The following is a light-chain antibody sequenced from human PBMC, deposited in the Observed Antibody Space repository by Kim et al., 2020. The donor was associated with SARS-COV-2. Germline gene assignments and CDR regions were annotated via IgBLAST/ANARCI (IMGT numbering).Light chain of an antibody. V-gene: IGKV3-15*01. CDR2: GAS. CDR3: QQYNNWFPYT. CDR1: QIIGTN. J-gene: IGKJ2*01. Sequence: SPEQRAILPCGASQIIGTNLACYHQNPGQAPRLLIYGASTRATGVPARISGSASGSDFTLTISTLQSGDFGIYYCQQYNNWFPYTFGQGTKLEI.